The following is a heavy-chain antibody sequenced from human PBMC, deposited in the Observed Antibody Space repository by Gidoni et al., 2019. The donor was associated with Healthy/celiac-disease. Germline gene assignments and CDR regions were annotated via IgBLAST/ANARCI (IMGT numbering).Heavy chain of an antibody. D-gene: IGHD3-9*01. Sequence: QVQLVESGGGVVQPGRSLRLSCAASGFTFSSYAMHWVRQAPGKGLEWVAVISYDGSNKYYADSVKGRFTISRDNSKNTLYLQMNSLRAEDTAVYYCARPPLRYFERNYFDYWGQGTLVTVSS. CDR3: ARPPLRYFERNYFDY. V-gene: IGHV3-30-3*01. J-gene: IGHJ4*02. CDR1: GFTFSSYA. CDR2: ISYDGSNK.